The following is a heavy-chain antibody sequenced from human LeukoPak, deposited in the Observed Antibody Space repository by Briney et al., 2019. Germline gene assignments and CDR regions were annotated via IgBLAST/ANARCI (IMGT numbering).Heavy chain of an antibody. D-gene: IGHD3-10*01. V-gene: IGHV4-39*01. CDR3: ARLSGYYCSGSYYRGLYYYYMDV. CDR1: GGSISSSSYY. Sequence: KPSETLSLTCTVSGGSISSSSYYWGWIRQPPGKGLEWIGSIYYSGSTYYNPSLKSRVTISVDTSKNQFSLKLSSVTAADTAVYYCARLSGYYCSGSYYRGLYYYYMDVWGKGTTVTVSS. CDR2: IYYSGST. J-gene: IGHJ6*03.